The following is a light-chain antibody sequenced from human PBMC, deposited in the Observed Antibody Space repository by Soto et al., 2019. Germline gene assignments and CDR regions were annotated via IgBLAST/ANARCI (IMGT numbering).Light chain of an antibody. CDR2: GNT. CDR1: SSNIGAGFD. J-gene: IGLJ1*01. V-gene: IGLV1-40*01. CDR3: VSFTTSRSYV. Sequence: QSVLTQPPSVSGAPGQRVTISCTGSSSNIGAGFDVHWYQHLPGTAPKLLIYGNTNRPSGVPDRFSGSKSGTSASLAITGLQAEDEADYYCVSFTTSRSYVFGTGTKVTVL.